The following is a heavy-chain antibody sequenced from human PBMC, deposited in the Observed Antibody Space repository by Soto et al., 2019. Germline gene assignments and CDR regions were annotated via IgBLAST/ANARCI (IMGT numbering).Heavy chain of an antibody. D-gene: IGHD2-15*01. CDR2: ISPYNGDT. CDR1: GFTFSDFG. J-gene: IGHJ4*02. V-gene: IGHV1-18*01. CDR3: AREYCSGGSCYGVEY. Sequence: ASVKVSCKASGFTFSDFGISWVGPAPGQGLEWMGWISPYNGDTKYTRKLQGRVTMTTDTSTGTAYMELRSLRSDDTAVYYCAREYCSGGSCYGVEYWGQGTLVTVSS.